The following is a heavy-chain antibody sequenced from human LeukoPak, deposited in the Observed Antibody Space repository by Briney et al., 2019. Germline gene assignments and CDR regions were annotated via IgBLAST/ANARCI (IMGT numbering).Heavy chain of an antibody. Sequence: PSQTLSLTCTVSGGSISSGGYYWSWIRQPPGKGLEWIGYIYYSGSTYYNPSLKSRVTISVDTSKNQFSLKRSSVTAADTAVYYLARSVNIAGAVEAHAFDIWGQGTMVTVSS. D-gene: IGHD6-13*01. J-gene: IGHJ3*02. V-gene: IGHV4-30-4*08. CDR1: GGSISSGGYY. CDR2: IYYSGST. CDR3: ARSVNIAGAVEAHAFDI.